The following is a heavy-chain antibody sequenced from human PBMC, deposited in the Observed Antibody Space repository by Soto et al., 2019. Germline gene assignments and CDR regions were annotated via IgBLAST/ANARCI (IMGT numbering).Heavy chain of an antibody. CDR3: ARGGLGTYLLDY. V-gene: IGHV3-74*01. CDR1: GFTFNSHW. D-gene: IGHD3-10*01. Sequence: EVQLVESGGGLVQPGGSLRLSCAASGFTFNSHWMHWVHQAPGKGLVWVSRIKGDESSTSYADSVKGRFTISRDNAKNTLYLQMNSLRAEETAVYYCARGGLGTYLLDYWGQGALVTVSS. J-gene: IGHJ4*02. CDR2: IKGDESST.